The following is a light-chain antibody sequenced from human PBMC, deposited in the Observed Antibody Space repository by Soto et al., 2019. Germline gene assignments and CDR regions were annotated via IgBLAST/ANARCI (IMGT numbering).Light chain of an antibody. CDR3: QQYNGDST. V-gene: IGKV1-5*03. Sequence: DIQMIQSPSTLSASVGDRVTITCRASQSVSSWLAWYQQKPGKAPKLLIYKASNLESGVPSRFSGSGSGTEFTLTISSLQPDDFATYYCQQYNGDSTFGRGTKVDIK. CDR1: QSVSSW. J-gene: IGKJ4*01. CDR2: KAS.